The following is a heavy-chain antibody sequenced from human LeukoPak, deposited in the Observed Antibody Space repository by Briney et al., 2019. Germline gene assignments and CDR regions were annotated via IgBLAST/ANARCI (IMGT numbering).Heavy chain of an antibody. J-gene: IGHJ4*02. CDR1: GYTFTGYY. CDR2: INPNSGGT. Sequence: GASVKVSCKASGYTFTGYYMHWVRQAPGQGLEWMGWINPNSGGTNYARKFQGRVTMTRDTSISTAYMELSRLRSDDTAVYYCARSRYDSSGYPGYWGQGTLVTVSS. CDR3: ARSRYDSSGYPGY. V-gene: IGHV1-2*02. D-gene: IGHD3-22*01.